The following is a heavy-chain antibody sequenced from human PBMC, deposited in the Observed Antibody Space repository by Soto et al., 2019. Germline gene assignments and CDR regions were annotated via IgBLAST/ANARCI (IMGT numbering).Heavy chain of an antibody. V-gene: IGHV3-49*04. CDR1: GCKFAAYT. J-gene: IGHJ4*02. CDR2: IRRIAYGGTT. CDR3: SRSLAIDFDS. Sequence: GSLLPACSASGCKFAAYTMSWVRLTPGKGLEWVGFIRRIAYGGTTDYAASVKGRFTISRDDSRKIVYLQMSRLKIEDTAVYYCSRSLAIDFDSWGQGTLVTV.